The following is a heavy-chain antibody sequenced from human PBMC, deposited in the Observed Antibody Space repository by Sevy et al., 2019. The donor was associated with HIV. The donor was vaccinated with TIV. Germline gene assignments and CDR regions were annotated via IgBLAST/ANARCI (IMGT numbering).Heavy chain of an antibody. J-gene: IGHJ4*02. CDR3: VRDDRDGYFEY. CDR1: GYTFTGYY. V-gene: IGHV1-2*02. CDR2: INPDSGGP. Sequence: ASVKVSCKASGYTFTGYYMHWMRQAPGQGLEWMGWINPDSGGPTYAPKFQGRVTMTRDTSISTAYMDLSRLKSDEPAVYYCVRDDRDGYFEYWGQGTLVTVSS.